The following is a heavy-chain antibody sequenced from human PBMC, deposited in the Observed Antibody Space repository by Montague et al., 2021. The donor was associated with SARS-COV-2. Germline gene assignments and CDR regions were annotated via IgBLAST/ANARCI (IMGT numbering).Heavy chain of an antibody. CDR1: GGPISTYY. Sequence: SETLSLTCTVSGGPISTYYWSWIRQPPGKGLEWIGYIYYSGSTNYNPSLKSRVTISVDTSKNQFSLKLSSVTAADTAAYYCARLRRPDGYSYWFGPWGQGTLVTVSS. D-gene: IGHD5-24*01. CDR2: IYYSGST. V-gene: IGHV4-59*08. CDR3: ARLRRPDGYSYWFGP. J-gene: IGHJ5*02.